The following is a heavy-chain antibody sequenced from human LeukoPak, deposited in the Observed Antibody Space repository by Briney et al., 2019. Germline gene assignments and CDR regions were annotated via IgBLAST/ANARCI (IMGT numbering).Heavy chain of an antibody. CDR1: GFTFSSYA. V-gene: IGHV3-23*01. CDR3: ARKTQQLVGLGLGY. J-gene: IGHJ4*02. D-gene: IGHD6-13*01. CDR2: ISGSGGST. Sequence: PGGSLRLSCAASGFTFSSYAMSWVRQAPGKGLEWVSAISGSGGSTYYADSVKGRFTISRDNSKNTLYLQMNSLRAEDTAVYYCARKTQQLVGLGLGYWGQGTLVTVSS.